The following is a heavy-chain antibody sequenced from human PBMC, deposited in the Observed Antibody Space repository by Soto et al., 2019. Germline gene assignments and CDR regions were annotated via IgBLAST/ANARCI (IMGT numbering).Heavy chain of an antibody. CDR1: GYTFTSYA. D-gene: IGHD6-13*01. Sequence: ASVKVSCKASGYTFTSYAMHWVRQAPGQRLEWMGWINAGNGNTKYSQKFQGRVTITRDTSASTAYMELSSLGSEDTAVYYCARVIAAAGEFPYFDYWGQGTLVTVSS. J-gene: IGHJ4*02. CDR2: INAGNGNT. CDR3: ARVIAAAGEFPYFDY. V-gene: IGHV1-3*01.